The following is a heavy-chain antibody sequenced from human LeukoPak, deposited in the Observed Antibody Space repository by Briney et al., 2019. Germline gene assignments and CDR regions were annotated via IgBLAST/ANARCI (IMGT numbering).Heavy chain of an antibody. J-gene: IGHJ4*02. Sequence: GGSLRLSCAASGFTFSSYGMSWVRQAPGKGLEWVSSISNSGGATYYADLVRGRFTISRDNSKNTLYLQMNSLTAEDTAVYYCAKGHLGLDYWGQGTLVTVSS. CDR3: AKGHLGLDY. V-gene: IGHV3-23*01. CDR2: ISNSGGAT. CDR1: GFTFSSYG.